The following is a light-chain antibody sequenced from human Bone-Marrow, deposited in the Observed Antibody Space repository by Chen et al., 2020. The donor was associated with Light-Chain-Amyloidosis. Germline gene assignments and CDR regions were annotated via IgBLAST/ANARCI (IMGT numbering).Light chain of an antibody. CDR2: DVS. CDR3: SSYTSSSTLE. Sequence: QSALTQPASVSGSPGQSITFSCPGPSSDVGGYNFVSWYQQHPGKAPKLMIYDVSNRPSGVSNRFSGSKSGNTASLTISGLQAEDEADYYCSSYTSSSTLEFGGGTKLTVL. J-gene: IGLJ3*02. CDR1: SSDVGGYNF. V-gene: IGLV2-14*01.